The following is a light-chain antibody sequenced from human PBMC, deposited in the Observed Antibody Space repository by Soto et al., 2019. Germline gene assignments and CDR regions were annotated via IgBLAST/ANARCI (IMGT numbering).Light chain of an antibody. CDR2: KVS. V-gene: IGKV2-30*01. J-gene: IGKJ5*01. Sequence: DVVVTQSQLPLPVTLGQPASISCRSSQSLVYSDGNTYLHWFQQRPGQSPRRLIHKVSIRDSGVPDRFSGSGSGTDFTLKISSVEPEDVGVYYCMQALQILTFGQGTRVEI. CDR3: MQALQILT. CDR1: QSLVYSDGNTY.